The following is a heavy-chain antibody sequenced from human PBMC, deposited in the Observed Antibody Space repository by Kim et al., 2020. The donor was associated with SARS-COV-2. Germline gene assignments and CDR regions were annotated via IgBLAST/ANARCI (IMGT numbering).Heavy chain of an antibody. Sequence: SETLSLTCAVYGGSFSGYYWSWIRQPPGKGLEWIGEINHSGSTNYNPSLKSRVTISVDTSKNQFSLKLSSVTAADTAVYYCARPYRYTRQYYFDYWGQGTLVTVSS. CDR3: ARPYRYTRQYYFDY. J-gene: IGHJ4*02. D-gene: IGHD5-18*01. V-gene: IGHV4-34*01. CDR1: GGSFSGYY. CDR2: INHSGST.